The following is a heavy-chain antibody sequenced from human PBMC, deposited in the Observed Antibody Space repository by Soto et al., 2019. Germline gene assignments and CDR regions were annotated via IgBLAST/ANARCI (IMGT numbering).Heavy chain of an antibody. CDR1: GGTFSSYA. Sequence: GASVKVSCKASGGTFSSYAISWVRQAPGQGLEWMGGIIPIFGTANYAQKFQGRVTITADESTSTAYMELSSLRSEDTAVYYCARDQRSCSGGSCYSHWFDPWGQGTLVTVSS. D-gene: IGHD2-15*01. V-gene: IGHV1-69*13. CDR2: IIPIFGTA. CDR3: ARDQRSCSGGSCYSHWFDP. J-gene: IGHJ5*02.